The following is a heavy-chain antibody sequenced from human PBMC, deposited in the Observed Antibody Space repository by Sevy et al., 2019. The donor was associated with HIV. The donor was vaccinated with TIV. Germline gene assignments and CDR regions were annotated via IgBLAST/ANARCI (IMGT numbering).Heavy chain of an antibody. CDR3: AGQTSGCYDWFDP. CDR2: INPTSGGT. D-gene: IGHD6-19*01. J-gene: IGHJ5*02. V-gene: IGHV1-2*06. CDR1: AYNFIGYY. Sequence: ASVKVSCKASAYNFIGYYIHWVRQAPGQGLEWIGRINPTSGGTKYAHKFQGRVTVTIDMSVSTAYMELTRLTSDDTAIYYFAGQTSGCYDWFDPWGPGTLVTVSS.